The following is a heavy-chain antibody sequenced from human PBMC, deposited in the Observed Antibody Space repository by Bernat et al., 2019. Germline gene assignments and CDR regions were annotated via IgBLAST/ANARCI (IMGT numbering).Heavy chain of an antibody. V-gene: IGHV3-48*03. D-gene: IGHD2-15*01. CDR1: GFTFSSYE. CDR2: ISSSGSTI. CDR3: AREGCSGGSCYSFSRYFDL. J-gene: IGHJ2*01. Sequence: EVQLVESGGGLVQPGGSLRLSCAASGFTFSSYEMNWVRQAPGKGLEWVSYISSSGSTIYYADSVKGRFTISRDNAKNSLYLQMNSLRAEDTAVYYCAREGCSGGSCYSFSRYFDLWGRGTLVTVSS.